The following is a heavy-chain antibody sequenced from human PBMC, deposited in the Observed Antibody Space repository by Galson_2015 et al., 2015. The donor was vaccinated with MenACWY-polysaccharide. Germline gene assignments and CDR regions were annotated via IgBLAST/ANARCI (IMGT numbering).Heavy chain of an antibody. Sequence: SLRLSCAASGFTFSSYWMSWVRQAPGKGLEWVANIKQDGSEKYYVDSVKGRFTISRDNAKNSLYLQMNSLRAEDTAVYYCARSPNTLRYFGWWPMDVWGQGTTVTVSS. D-gene: IGHD3-9*01. CDR2: IKQDGSEK. CDR1: GFTFSSYW. V-gene: IGHV3-7*01. CDR3: ARSPNTLRYFGWWPMDV. J-gene: IGHJ6*02.